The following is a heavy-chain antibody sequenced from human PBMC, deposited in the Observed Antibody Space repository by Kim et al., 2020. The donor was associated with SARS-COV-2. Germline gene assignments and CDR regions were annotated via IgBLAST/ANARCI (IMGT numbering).Heavy chain of an antibody. CDR2: IYYSGST. J-gene: IGHJ3*02. V-gene: IGHV4-59*01. CDR1: GDSISSYY. D-gene: IGHD3-22*01. Sequence: SETLSLTCTVSGDSISSYYWSWIRQPPGKGLEWIGYIYYSGSTNYNPSLKSRVTISVDTSKNQFSLKLSSVTAADTAVYYCARDPFYDSSGDRAFDIWGQGTMVTVSS. CDR3: ARDPFYDSSGDRAFDI.